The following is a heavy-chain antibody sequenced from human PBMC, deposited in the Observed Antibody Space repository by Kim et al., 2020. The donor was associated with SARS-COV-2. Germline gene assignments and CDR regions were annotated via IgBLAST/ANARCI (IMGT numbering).Heavy chain of an antibody. CDR3: ARKLDYGDYVDYYYYGMDV. CDR1: GGSISSSSYY. Sequence: SETLSLTCTVSGGSISSSSYYWGWIRQPPGKGLEWIGSIYYSGSTYYNPSLKSRVTISVDTSKNQFSLKLSSVTAADTAVYYCARKLDYGDYVDYYYYGMDVWGQGTTVTVSS. V-gene: IGHV4-39*01. CDR2: IYYSGST. J-gene: IGHJ6*02. D-gene: IGHD4-17*01.